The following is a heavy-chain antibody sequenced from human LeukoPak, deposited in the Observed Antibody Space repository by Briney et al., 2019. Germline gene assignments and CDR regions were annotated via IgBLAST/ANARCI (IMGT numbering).Heavy chain of an antibody. D-gene: IGHD6-13*01. CDR3: ARQGYSSSSTLDY. Sequence: GESLKISCKGSGYSFTSYWVSWVRQMPGKGLEWMGRIDPSDSYTNYSPSFQGHVTISADKSISTAYLQWSSLKASDTAMYYCARQGYSSSSTLDYWGQGTLVTVSS. J-gene: IGHJ4*02. CDR2: IDPSDSYT. CDR1: GYSFTSYW. V-gene: IGHV5-10-1*01.